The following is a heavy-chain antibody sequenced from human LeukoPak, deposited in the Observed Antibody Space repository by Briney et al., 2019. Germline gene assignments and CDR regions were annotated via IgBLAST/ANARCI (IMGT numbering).Heavy chain of an antibody. V-gene: IGHV1-18*01. CDR3: ARVDDSSGYYYSMDV. J-gene: IGHJ6*02. D-gene: IGHD3-22*01. Sequence: GASVKVSCKASGYTFTSYGISWVRQAPGQGLEWMGWISAYNGNTNYAQKLQGRVTMTTDTSTSTAYMELRSLRSDDTAVYYCARVDDSSGYYYSMDVWGQGTTVTVSS. CDR2: ISAYNGNT. CDR1: GYTFTSYG.